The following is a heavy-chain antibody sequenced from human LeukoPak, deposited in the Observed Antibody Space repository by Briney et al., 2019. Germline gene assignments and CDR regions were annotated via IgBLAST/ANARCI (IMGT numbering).Heavy chain of an antibody. J-gene: IGHJ4*02. CDR2: IYYSGST. CDR3: ARDNYYDSSGYSYFDY. V-gene: IGHV4-61*01. Sequence: SETLSLTCTVSGGSVSSGSYYWSWIQQPPGKGLEWIGYIYYSGSTNYNPSLKSRVTISVDTSKNQFSLKLSSVTAADTAVYYCARDNYYDSSGYSYFDYWGQGTLVTVSS. CDR1: GGSVSSGSYY. D-gene: IGHD3-22*01.